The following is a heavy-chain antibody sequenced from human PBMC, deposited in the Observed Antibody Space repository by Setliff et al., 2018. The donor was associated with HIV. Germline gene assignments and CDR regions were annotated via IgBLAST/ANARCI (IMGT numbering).Heavy chain of an antibody. CDR1: GFTFSYYG. D-gene: IGHD2-15*01. CDR3: AREGPPVDVAGRYLQH. J-gene: IGHJ1*01. V-gene: IGHV3-30*02. CDR2: IRYDGSYK. Sequence: GGSLRLSCAASGFTFSYYGMHWVRQAPGKGLEGVTSIRYDGSYKYYADSVKGRFTISRDNGRNTLYLQMNSLRDEDSAVYHCAREGPPVDVAGRYLQHWGRGTLVTVSS.